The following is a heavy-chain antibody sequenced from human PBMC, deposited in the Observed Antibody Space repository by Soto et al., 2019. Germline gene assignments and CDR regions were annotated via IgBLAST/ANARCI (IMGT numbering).Heavy chain of an antibody. CDR1: GYSFTSYW. V-gene: IGHV5-10-1*01. CDR2: IDPSDSYT. J-gene: IGHJ6*02. Sequence: GESLKISCKGSGYSFTSYWISWVRQMPGKGLEWMGRIDPSDSYTNYSPSFQGHVTISADKSISTAYLQWSSLRSEDTAVYYCARVTAGKGSLGYYYYGMDVWGQGTTVTVSS. CDR3: ARVTAGKGSLGYYYYGMDV. D-gene: IGHD3-10*01.